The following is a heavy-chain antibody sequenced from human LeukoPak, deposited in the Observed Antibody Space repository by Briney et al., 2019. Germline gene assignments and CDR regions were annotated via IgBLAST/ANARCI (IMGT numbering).Heavy chain of an antibody. Sequence: GGSLRLSCVASGFPFSSYWMNWVRQAPEKGLEWVGRIKSKSAGGTTDFAAPVKGRFTISRDDSKNTLYLQMNSLTSEDTAVYYCAQGSGQYYEYWGQGTLVTVSS. V-gene: IGHV3-15*07. CDR3: AQGSGQYYEY. J-gene: IGHJ4*02. D-gene: IGHD3-22*01. CDR2: IKSKSAGGTT. CDR1: GFPFSSYW.